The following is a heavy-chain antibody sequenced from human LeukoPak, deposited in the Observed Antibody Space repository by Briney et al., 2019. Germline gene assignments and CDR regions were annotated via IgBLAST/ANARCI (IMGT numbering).Heavy chain of an antibody. Sequence: GGSLRLSCAASGFTFDDYGMSWVRQAPGKGLEWVSGISGSGGSTYYADSVKGRFTISRDNLKNTLYLQMSSLRAEDTAIYYCAKGGYYGSGSYYRADYWGQGTLVTVSS. J-gene: IGHJ4*02. CDR2: ISGSGGST. D-gene: IGHD3-10*01. V-gene: IGHV3-23*01. CDR3: AKGGYYGSGSYYRADY. CDR1: GFTFDDYG.